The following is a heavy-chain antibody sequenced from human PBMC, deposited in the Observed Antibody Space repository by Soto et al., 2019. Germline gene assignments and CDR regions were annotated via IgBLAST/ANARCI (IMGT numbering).Heavy chain of an antibody. J-gene: IGHJ6*02. CDR1: GGTFSSYA. CDR3: ARTRQRTYYYYCRMDV. V-gene: IGHV1-69*12. CDR2: IIPIFGTA. Sequence: QVQLVQSGAEVKKPGSSVKVSCKASGGTFSSYAISWVRQAPGQGLEWMGGIIPIFGTANYAQKFQGRVTITADESTSTADMEVSSLRSEDTAVYYCARTRQRTYYYYCRMDVWGQGSTVTVAS.